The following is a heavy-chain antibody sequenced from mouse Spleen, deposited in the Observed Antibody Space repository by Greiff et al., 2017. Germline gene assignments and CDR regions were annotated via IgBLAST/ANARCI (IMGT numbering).Heavy chain of an antibody. J-gene: IGHJ1*01. Sequence: EVNVVESGGGLVQSGRSLRLSCATSGFTFSDFYMEWVRQAPGKGLEWIAASRNKANDYTTEYSASVKGRFIVSRDTSQSILYLQMNALRAEDTAIYYCARDANGGYWYFDVWGAGTTVTVSS. CDR3: ARDANGGYWYFDV. CDR2: SRNKANDYTT. CDR1: GFTFSDFY. V-gene: IGHV7-1*01. D-gene: IGHD1-1*02.